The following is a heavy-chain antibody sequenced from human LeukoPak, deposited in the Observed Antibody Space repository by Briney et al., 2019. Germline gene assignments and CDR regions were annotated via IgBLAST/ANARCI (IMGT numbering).Heavy chain of an antibody. CDR2: ISGSGGST. Sequence: GGSLRLSCAASGFTFSNYAMTWVRQTPGKGLEWVSSISGSGGSTYYADSVKGRFTISRDNSKNTLYLQMNSLRAEDTAVYYCAKRSGSWNAFDIWGQGTMVTVSS. CDR1: GFTFSNYA. J-gene: IGHJ3*02. CDR3: AKRSGSWNAFDI. V-gene: IGHV3-23*01. D-gene: IGHD6-13*01.